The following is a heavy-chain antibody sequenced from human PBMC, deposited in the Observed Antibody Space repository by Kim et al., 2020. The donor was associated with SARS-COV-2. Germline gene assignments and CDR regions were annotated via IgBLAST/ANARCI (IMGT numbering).Heavy chain of an antibody. CDR1: GDSISSGGSY. CDR3: ARAPHFTNYYGMDV. D-gene: IGHD3-3*02. V-gene: IGHV4-31*01. CDR2: IYYSGST. J-gene: IGHJ6*02. Sequence: SETLSLTCTVSGDSISSGGSYWSWIRQHPGKGLEWIGYIYYSGSTYYNPSLKSQITISVDTSNNQFSLRLSSVTAADTAMYYCARAPHFTNYYGMDVWGQGTTVTVSS.